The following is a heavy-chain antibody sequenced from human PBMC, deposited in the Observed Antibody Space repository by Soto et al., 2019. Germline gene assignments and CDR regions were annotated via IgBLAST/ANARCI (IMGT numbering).Heavy chain of an antibody. Sequence: GESLKISCKGSGYSFTSYWISWVRQMPGKVLEWMGRIDPSDSYTNYSPSFQGHVTISADKSISTAYLQWSSLKASDTAMYYCASHNSCGGDCYYYYGMDVWGQGXTVTVYS. V-gene: IGHV5-10-1*01. J-gene: IGHJ6*02. CDR1: GYSFTSYW. D-gene: IGHD2-21*02. CDR2: IDPSDSYT. CDR3: ASHNSCGGDCYYYYGMDV.